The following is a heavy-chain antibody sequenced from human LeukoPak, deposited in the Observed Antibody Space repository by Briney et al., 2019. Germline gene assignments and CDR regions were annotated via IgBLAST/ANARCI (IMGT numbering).Heavy chain of an antibody. D-gene: IGHD5-18*01. Sequence: GGSLRLSCAASGFIFSDYYMSWIRQAPGKGLEWVSYISSSGSTIYYADSVKGRFTISRDNAKNTLYLQMSSLRAEDTAVYYCARDYRWWIQIDYWGQGTLVTVSS. J-gene: IGHJ4*02. CDR3: ARDYRWWIQIDY. CDR1: GFIFSDYY. CDR2: ISSSGSTI. V-gene: IGHV3-11*04.